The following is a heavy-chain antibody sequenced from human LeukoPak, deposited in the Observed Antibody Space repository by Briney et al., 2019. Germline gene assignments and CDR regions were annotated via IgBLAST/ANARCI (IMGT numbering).Heavy chain of an antibody. J-gene: IGHJ4*02. CDR1: GGSISSYY. D-gene: IGHD5-24*01. V-gene: IGHV4-59*03. Sequence: PSETLSLTCTVSGGSISSYYWTWIRQAPGKGLEWIESVYNNGNTNYNPSLKSRFTVSVDTSKNQFSLRLGSVAAADTAVYYCVAGRWLQQLYWGQGALVIVSS. CDR2: VYNNGNT. CDR3: VAGRWLQQLY.